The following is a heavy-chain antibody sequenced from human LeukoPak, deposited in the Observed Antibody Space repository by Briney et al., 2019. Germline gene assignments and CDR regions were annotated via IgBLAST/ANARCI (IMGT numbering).Heavy chain of an antibody. D-gene: IGHD6-13*01. CDR1: GFTFSSYW. Sequence: QPGGSLRLSCAASGFTFSSYWMHWVRQAPGKGLVWVSHINSDGSNTRYADSVKGRFTISRDNAKNTLYLQMNSLRAEDTAMYYCAILTGIAAAAWRQGTLVTVSS. CDR3: AILTGIAAAA. CDR2: INSDGSNT. V-gene: IGHV3-74*01. J-gene: IGHJ5*02.